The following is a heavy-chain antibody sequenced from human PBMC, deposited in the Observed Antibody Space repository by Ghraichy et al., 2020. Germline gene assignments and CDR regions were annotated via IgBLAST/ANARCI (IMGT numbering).Heavy chain of an antibody. CDR3: ASGGGGHSWYFDL. V-gene: IGHV3-49*04. Sequence: GGSLRLSCTTSGFTFGQYAMSWVRQAPGKGLEWVGFITSQAYGGKTEYAASVKGRFTISRDDSKSTAYLQMNSLTTEDTALYYCASGGGGHSWYFDLWGRGTPVTVSS. CDR2: ITSQAYGGKT. J-gene: IGHJ2*01. D-gene: IGHD3-16*01. CDR1: GFTFGQYA.